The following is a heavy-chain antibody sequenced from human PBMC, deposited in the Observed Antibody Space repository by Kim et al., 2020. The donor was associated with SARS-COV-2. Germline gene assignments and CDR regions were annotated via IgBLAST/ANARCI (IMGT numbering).Heavy chain of an antibody. Sequence: GGSLRLSCAASGFTFSSYAMHWVRQAPGKGLEWVAVISYDGSNKYYADSVKGRFTISRDNSKNMLYLQMNSLRAEDTAVYYCARVDDYGILGFDYWGQGTLVTVSS. D-gene: IGHD4-17*01. J-gene: IGHJ4*02. V-gene: IGHV3-30*04. CDR1: GFTFSSYA. CDR2: ISYDGSNK. CDR3: ARVDDYGILGFDY.